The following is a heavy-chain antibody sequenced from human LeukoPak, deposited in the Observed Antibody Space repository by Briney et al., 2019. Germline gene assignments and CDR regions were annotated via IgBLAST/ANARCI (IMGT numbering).Heavy chain of an antibody. D-gene: IGHD5-18*01. CDR3: ARGRSTGYPYYFEY. V-gene: IGHV1-8*03. Sequence: GASVKVSCKASGYTFTSYDINWVRQATGQGLEWMGWMNPNSGSTGYAQTFQGRVTITRNTPISTAYMELSGLRSEDTAVYYCARGRSTGYPYYFEYWGQGTLVTVSS. CDR1: GYTFTSYD. J-gene: IGHJ4*02. CDR2: MNPNSGST.